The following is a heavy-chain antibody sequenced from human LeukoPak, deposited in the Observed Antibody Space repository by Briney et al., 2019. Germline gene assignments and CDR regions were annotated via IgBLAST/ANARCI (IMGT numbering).Heavy chain of an antibody. CDR2: IYHSGST. Sequence: SGTLSLTCAVSGGSISSSNWWSWVRQPPGKGLEWIGEIYHSGSTNYNPSLKSRVTISVDKSKNQFSLKLSSVTAADTAVYYCARGPRYGSGSYSRYFDYWGQGTLVTVSS. CDR3: ARGPRYGSGSYSRYFDY. D-gene: IGHD3-10*01. J-gene: IGHJ4*02. CDR1: GGSISSSNW. V-gene: IGHV4-4*02.